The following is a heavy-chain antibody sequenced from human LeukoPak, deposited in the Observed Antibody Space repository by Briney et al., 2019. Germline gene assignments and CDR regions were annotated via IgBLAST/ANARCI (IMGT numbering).Heavy chain of an antibody. V-gene: IGHV1-2*02. CDR3: ARMVSDGSGYYMGDY. CDR2: INPNSGGT. J-gene: IGHJ4*02. Sequence: ASVKVSCKASGYTFTGYYMHWVRQAPGQGLEWMGWINPNSGGTNYAQKFQGRVTMTRDTSISTACMELSRLRSDDTAVYYCARMVSDGSGYYMGDYWGQGTLVTVSS. CDR1: GYTFTGYY. D-gene: IGHD3-22*01.